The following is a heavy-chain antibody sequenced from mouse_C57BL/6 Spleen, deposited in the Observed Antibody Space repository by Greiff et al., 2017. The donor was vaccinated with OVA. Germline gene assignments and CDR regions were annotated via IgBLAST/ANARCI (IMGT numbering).Heavy chain of an antibody. J-gene: IGHJ3*01. CDR1: GYAFSSSW. CDR2: IYPGDGDT. Sequence: VQLQQSGPELVKPGASVKISCKASGYAFSSSWMNWVKQRPGKGLEWIGRIYPGDGDTNYNGKFKGKATLTADKSSSTAYMQLSSLTSEDSAVYFCARWGGCAYWGQGTLVTVSA. V-gene: IGHV1-82*01. CDR3: ARWGGCAY.